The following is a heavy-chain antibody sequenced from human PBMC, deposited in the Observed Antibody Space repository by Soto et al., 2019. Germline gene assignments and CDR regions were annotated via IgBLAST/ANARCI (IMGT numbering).Heavy chain of an antibody. CDR3: ARVCPDSSGWYRNWFDP. V-gene: IGHV1-69*13. CDR2: IIPIFGTA. D-gene: IGHD6-19*01. Sequence: GASVKVSCKASGCTFSSYAISWVRQAPGQGLEWMGGIIPIFGTANYAQKFQGRVTITADESKSTAYMELSSLRSEDTAVYYCARVCPDSSGWYRNWFDPWGQGTLVNVSS. J-gene: IGHJ5*02. CDR1: GCTFSSYA.